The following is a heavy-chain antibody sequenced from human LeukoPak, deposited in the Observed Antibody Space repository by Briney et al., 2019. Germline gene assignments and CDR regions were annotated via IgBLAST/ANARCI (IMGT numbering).Heavy chain of an antibody. CDR3: ARDYGGNSGDY. Sequence: SVKVSCTASGGTFSSYAISWVRQAPGQGLEWMGRIIPILGIANYAQKFQGRVTITADKSTSTAYMELSSLRSEDTAVYYCARDYGGNSGDYWGQGTLVTVSS. V-gene: IGHV1-69*04. CDR2: IIPILGIA. CDR1: GGTFSSYA. J-gene: IGHJ4*02. D-gene: IGHD4-17*01.